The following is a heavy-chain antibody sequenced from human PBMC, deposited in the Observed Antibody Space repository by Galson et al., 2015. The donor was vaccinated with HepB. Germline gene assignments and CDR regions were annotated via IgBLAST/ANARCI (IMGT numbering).Heavy chain of an antibody. Sequence: LSLTCTVSGGSISSYYWSWIRQPAGKGLEWIGYTYYSGSTNYNPSLKSRVTISVDTSKNQFSLKLSSVTAADTAVYYCARDLGAGGHYDSSGYYHDAFDIWGQGTMVTVSS. CDR1: GGSISSYY. D-gene: IGHD3-22*01. CDR2: TYYSGST. CDR3: ARDLGAGGHYDSSGYYHDAFDI. V-gene: IGHV4-59*01. J-gene: IGHJ3*02.